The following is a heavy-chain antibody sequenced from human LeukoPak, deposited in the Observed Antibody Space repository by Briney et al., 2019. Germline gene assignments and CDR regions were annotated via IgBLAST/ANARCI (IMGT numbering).Heavy chain of an antibody. Sequence: SETLSLTCAVYGVSFSGYYWSWIRQPPGKGLEWIGEINHSGSTNYNPSLKSRVSISVDTSKNQFSLKLSSVTAADTAVYYCARSVEGCCSGGSCYSYYYYMDVWGKGTTVTVSS. CDR3: ARSVEGCCSGGSCYSYYYYMDV. D-gene: IGHD2-15*01. CDR1: GVSFSGYY. CDR2: INHSGST. V-gene: IGHV4-34*01. J-gene: IGHJ6*03.